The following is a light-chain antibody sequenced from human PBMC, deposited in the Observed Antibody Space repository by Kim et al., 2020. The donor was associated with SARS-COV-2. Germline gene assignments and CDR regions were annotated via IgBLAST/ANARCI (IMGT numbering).Light chain of an antibody. CDR1: SNDVGSYNL. J-gene: IGLJ2*01. V-gene: IGLV2-11*03. CDR2: DVS. Sequence: GQSITISCTGTSNDVGSYNLDSWYQQHPGKAPQLIIYDVSKRPSGVPDRFSGSKSGTTASLTISGLQAEDESNYFCFSYAGSYIRVFGGGTQLTVL. CDR3: FSYAGSYIRV.